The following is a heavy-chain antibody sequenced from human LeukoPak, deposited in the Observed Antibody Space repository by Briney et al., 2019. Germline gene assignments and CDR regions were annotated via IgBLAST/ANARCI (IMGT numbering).Heavy chain of an antibody. V-gene: IGHV1-18*01. J-gene: IGHJ2*01. CDR3: ARGWLQPYWYFDL. Sequence: GASVKVSCKASGYTFTNYGIIWVRQAPGQGLEWMGWISVYNGNTNYAQKLQGRVTMTTDTSTSTAYMELRSLRSDDTAVYYCARGWLQPYWYFDLWGRGTLVIVSS. D-gene: IGHD5-24*01. CDR2: ISVYNGNT. CDR1: GYTFTNYG.